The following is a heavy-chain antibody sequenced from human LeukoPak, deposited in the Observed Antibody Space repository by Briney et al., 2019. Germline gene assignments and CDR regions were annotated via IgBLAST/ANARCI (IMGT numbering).Heavy chain of an antibody. CDR3: AKGYYGSGSYGWFDY. V-gene: IGHV3-30*04. Sequence: GRSLRLSCAASGFFFSSYALHWVRQAPGKGLEWVAVISYDGSKEYHADSVKGRLTISRDNSKNTLFLHMNSLRAEDTAVYSCAKGYYGSGSYGWFDYWGQGTLVTVSS. J-gene: IGHJ4*02. CDR2: ISYDGSKE. D-gene: IGHD3-10*01. CDR1: GFFFSSYA.